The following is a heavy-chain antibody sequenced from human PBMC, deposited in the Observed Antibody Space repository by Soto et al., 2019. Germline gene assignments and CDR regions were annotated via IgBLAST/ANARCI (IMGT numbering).Heavy chain of an antibody. J-gene: IGHJ4*02. Sequence: QITLKESGPALVKPTQTLTLTCTFSGFSLIAGLGVTWIRQPPGKAPEWLALVYWNGDKRYSPSLRDRLTITTDTSRNQVVLTITNMDPVDTATYYCGHRSNSFDFWGNDYWGQGILVTVSS. CDR1: GFSLIAGLG. V-gene: IGHV2-5*01. CDR2: VYWNGDK. D-gene: IGHD3-3*01. CDR3: GHRSNSFDFWGNDY.